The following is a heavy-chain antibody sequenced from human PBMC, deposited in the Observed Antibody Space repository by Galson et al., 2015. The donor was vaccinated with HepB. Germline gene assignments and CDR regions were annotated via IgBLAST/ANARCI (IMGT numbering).Heavy chain of an antibody. CDR1: GFTFSNFA. CDR2: ISGSGDST. CDR3: AKDVLRFLESGDWFDP. D-gene: IGHD3-3*01. J-gene: IGHJ5*02. Sequence: SLRLSCAASGFTFSNFAMSWARQRPGKGLEWVSAISGSGDSTYYADSVKGRFTMSRDNSKNTLYLQMNSLRAEDTAVYYCAKDVLRFLESGDWFDPWGQGTLVTVSS. V-gene: IGHV3-23*01.